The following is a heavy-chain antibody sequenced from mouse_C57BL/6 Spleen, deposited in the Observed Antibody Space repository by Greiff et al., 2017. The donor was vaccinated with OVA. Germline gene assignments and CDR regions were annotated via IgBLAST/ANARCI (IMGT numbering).Heavy chain of an antibody. J-gene: IGHJ1*03. CDR3: AGYYYGSSGYFDV. D-gene: IGHD1-1*01. CDR2: INPSNGGA. CDR1: GYTFTSYW. V-gene: IGHV1-53*01. Sequence: VQLQQPGTELVKPGASVKLSCTASGYTFTSYWMHWVKQRPGQGLEWIGNINPSNGGANYNEKFKSKATLTVDKSSSTAYMQLSSLTSEDSAVYYCAGYYYGSSGYFDVWGTGTTVTVSS.